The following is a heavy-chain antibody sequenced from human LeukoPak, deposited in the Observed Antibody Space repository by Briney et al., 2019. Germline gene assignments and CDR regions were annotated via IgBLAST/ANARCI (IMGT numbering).Heavy chain of an antibody. CDR2: IHYSGST. CDR1: GGSISSDY. Sequence: SETLSLTCTVSGGSISSDYWSWIRQPPGKGLEWIGYIHYSGSTNNNASLKSRVTISVDTSKKQFSLKLSSVTAADTAVYYCARIGPSDHYDSSGSFHYWGQGTLVTVSS. D-gene: IGHD3-22*01. CDR3: ARIGPSDHYDSSGSFHY. V-gene: IGHV4-59*01. J-gene: IGHJ4*02.